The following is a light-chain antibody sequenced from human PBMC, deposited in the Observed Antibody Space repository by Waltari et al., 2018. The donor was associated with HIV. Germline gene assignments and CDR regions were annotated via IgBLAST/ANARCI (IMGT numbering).Light chain of an antibody. CDR3: ETWESRLGTVV. Sequence: QSVLTQPPSVSAAPGQNVAISCSGSNSNIGNNYVAWYPQLPGTAPKLLFFDDNKRPSGMPDRFPGSKSGTSATLGITGLQTGDEAHYYCETWESRLGTVVFGGGTKVTVL. CDR2: DDN. CDR1: NSNIGNNY. V-gene: IGLV1-51*01. J-gene: IGLJ2*01.